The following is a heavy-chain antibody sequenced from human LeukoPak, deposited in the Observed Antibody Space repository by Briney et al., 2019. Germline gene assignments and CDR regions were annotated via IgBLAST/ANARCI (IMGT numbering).Heavy chain of an antibody. CDR1: GFTVSSNY. V-gene: IGHV3-66*01. Sequence: GGSLRLSCAASGFTVSSNYMGWVRQAPGKGLEWVSVIYSGGSTYYADSVKGRFTISRDNSKNTLYLQMNSLRAEDTAVYYCARASGNSYGLDYWGQGTLVTVSS. J-gene: IGHJ4*02. CDR3: ARASGNSYGLDY. D-gene: IGHD5-18*01. CDR2: IYSGGST.